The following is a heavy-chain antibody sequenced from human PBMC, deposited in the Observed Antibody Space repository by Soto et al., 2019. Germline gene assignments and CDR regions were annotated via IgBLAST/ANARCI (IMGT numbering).Heavy chain of an antibody. CDR2: IYYTGTT. V-gene: IGHV4-59*08. CDR3: ARHSYGGLDY. D-gene: IGHD4-17*01. Sequence: QVQLQESGPGLVKPSETLSLTCTVSGGSISNYYWSWIRLPPGKGLEWIGYIYYTGTTNYNPSLRSRVTIFVDTSKDQLSLKVNSVTAADTAVYYYARHSYGGLDYWGQGTLVTVSS. CDR1: GGSISNYY. J-gene: IGHJ4*02.